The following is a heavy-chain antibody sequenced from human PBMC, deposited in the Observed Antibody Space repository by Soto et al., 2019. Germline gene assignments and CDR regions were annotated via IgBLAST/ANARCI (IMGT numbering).Heavy chain of an antibody. Sequence: PGGSLRLSCAASGFTFSSYSMNWVRQAPGKGLEWVSSISISSSYIYYADSVKGRFTISRDNAKNSLYLQMNSLRDEDTAVYYCARVIAVAGTTIRYFDYWGQGTLVTVSS. D-gene: IGHD6-19*01. J-gene: IGHJ4*02. V-gene: IGHV3-21*01. CDR2: ISISSSYI. CDR3: ARVIAVAGTTIRYFDY. CDR1: GFTFSSYS.